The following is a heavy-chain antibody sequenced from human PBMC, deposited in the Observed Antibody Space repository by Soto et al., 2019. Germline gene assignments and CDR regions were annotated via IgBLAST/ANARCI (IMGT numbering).Heavy chain of an antibody. D-gene: IGHD3-3*01. CDR3: ARVPFTIFGVVIAFDP. CDR1: GGSISSGGYY. V-gene: IGHV4-31*03. J-gene: IGHJ5*02. CDR2: IYYSGST. Sequence: QVQLQESGPGLVKPSQTLSLTCTVSGGSISSGGYYWSWIRQHPGKGLEWIGYIYYSGSTYYNPSLKSRVTISVDTCKNQFSLKLSSGTAADTAVYYCARVPFTIFGVVIAFDPWGQGTLVTVSS.